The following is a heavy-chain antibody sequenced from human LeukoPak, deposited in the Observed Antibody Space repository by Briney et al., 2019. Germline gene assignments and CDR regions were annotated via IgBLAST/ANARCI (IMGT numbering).Heavy chain of an antibody. Sequence: SQTLSLTCTVSGGSISSGGYYWSWTRQHPGKGLEWIGYIYYSGSTYYNPSLKSRVTISVDTSKNQFSLKLSSVTAADTAVYYCARRGYSYGFDYWGQGTLVTVSS. D-gene: IGHD5-18*01. J-gene: IGHJ4*02. V-gene: IGHV4-31*03. CDR3: ARRGYSYGFDY. CDR2: IYYSGST. CDR1: GGSISSGGYY.